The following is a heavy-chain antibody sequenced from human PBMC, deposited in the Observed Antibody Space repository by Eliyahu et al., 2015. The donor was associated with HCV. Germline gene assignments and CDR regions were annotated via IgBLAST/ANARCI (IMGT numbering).Heavy chain of an antibody. D-gene: IGHD3-3*01. CDR2: IYYSGST. CDR1: GGSISSYY. V-gene: IGHV4-59*01. CDR3: ASGFADFWSGYYDY. Sequence: QVQLQESGPGLVKPSETLSLTCTVSGGSISSYYWSWIRQPPGKGLEWIGYIYYSGSTNYNPSLKSRVTISVDTSKNQFSLKLSSVTAADTAVYYCASGFADFWSGYYDYWGQGTLVTVSS. J-gene: IGHJ4*02.